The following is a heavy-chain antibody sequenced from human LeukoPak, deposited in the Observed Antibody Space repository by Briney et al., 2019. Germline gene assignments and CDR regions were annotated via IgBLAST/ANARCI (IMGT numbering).Heavy chain of an antibody. CDR2: ISYDGSNK. Sequence: GGSLRLSCAASGFTFSSYGMPWVRQAPGKGLEWVAVISYDGSNKYYADSVKGRFTISRDNSKNTLYLQMNSLRAEDTAVYYCARALWELDWFDPWGQGTLVTVSS. D-gene: IGHD1-26*01. CDR1: GFTFSSYG. CDR3: ARALWELDWFDP. J-gene: IGHJ5*02. V-gene: IGHV3-30*03.